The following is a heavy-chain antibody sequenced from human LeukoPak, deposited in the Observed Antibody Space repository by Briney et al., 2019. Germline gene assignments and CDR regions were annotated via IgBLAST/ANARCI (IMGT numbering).Heavy chain of an antibody. Sequence: ASVKVSCKASGYTFTSYYMHWVRQAPGQGLEWMGIINPSGGSTSYAQKFQGRVTMTRDTSTSTVYMELSSLRSGDTAVYYCARDSLAVAEFDYWGQGTLVTVSS. V-gene: IGHV1-46*01. CDR1: GYTFTSYY. D-gene: IGHD6-19*01. CDR2: INPSGGST. J-gene: IGHJ4*02. CDR3: ARDSLAVAEFDY.